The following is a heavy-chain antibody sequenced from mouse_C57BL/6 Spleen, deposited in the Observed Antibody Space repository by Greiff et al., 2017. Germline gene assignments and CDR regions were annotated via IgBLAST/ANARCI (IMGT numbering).Heavy chain of an antibody. CDR3: ARSYYGNYYFDY. J-gene: IGHJ2*01. D-gene: IGHD2-1*01. CDR1: GFTFRDYG. Sequence: DVTLVESGGGLVQPGGSLKLSCAASGFTFRDYGMAWVRQAPRKGPEWVAFISNLAYSIYYADTVTGRFTISRENAKNTLYLDMSSLRSEDTAMYYCARSYYGNYYFDYGGQGTTLTVSS. V-gene: IGHV5-15*01. CDR2: ISNLAYSI.